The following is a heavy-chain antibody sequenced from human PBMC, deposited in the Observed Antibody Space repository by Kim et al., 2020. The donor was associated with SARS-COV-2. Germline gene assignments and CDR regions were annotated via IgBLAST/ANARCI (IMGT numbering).Heavy chain of an antibody. J-gene: IGHJ4*02. D-gene: IGHD2-2*01. CDR2: IDTEGSTT. Sequence: GGSLRLSCAASGLTFSSYWMHWVRQVSGRGLVWVSGIDTEGSTTVYASSVKGRFTISRDNAKNMVYLQMNSLRAEDTAVYFCATSRTYAYWGQGTLVTVSS. V-gene: IGHV3-74*01. CDR3: ATSRTYAY. CDR1: GLTFSSYW.